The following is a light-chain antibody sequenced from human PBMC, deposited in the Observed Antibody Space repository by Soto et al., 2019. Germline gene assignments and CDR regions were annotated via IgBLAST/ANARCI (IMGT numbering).Light chain of an antibody. CDR3: QHYGSPRGT. Sequence: EIVVTQSPATLSGSPGERVTLSCRASQFVSSRLAWYQQRPGQVPRLLIYDTSTRATGIPVRFSGSGSGTDFTLTISRLEPEDFAIYYCQHYGSPRGTFGQGTKVDIK. CDR1: QFVSSR. J-gene: IGKJ1*01. V-gene: IGKV3-20*01. CDR2: DTS.